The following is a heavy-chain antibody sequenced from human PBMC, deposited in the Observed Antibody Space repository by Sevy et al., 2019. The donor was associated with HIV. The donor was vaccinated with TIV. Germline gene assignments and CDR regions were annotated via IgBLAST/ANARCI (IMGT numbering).Heavy chain of an antibody. J-gene: IGHJ4*02. CDR1: GFNFNIYS. V-gene: IGHV3-23*01. D-gene: IGHD2-8*01. CDR3: AREGCTRPHDH. Sequence: GGSLRLSCVASGFNFNIYSMSWVRQAPGKGLEWVSTLSFGCGRINHADSVQGRFTMSRDDSRKTVYLEMNSLRAEETAVYYCAREGCTRPHDHWGQGTLVTVSS. CDR2: LSFGCGRI.